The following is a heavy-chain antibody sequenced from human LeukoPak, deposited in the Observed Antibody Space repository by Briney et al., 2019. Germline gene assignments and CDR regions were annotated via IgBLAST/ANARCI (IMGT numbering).Heavy chain of an antibody. CDR3: ARDPRIGYCSGGTCSFLDY. J-gene: IGHJ4*02. D-gene: IGHD2-15*01. Sequence: GGSLRLSCAASGFTFSNYGMHWVRQAPGKGLKWVSVIWYDGSNKYYADSVKGRFTISRDNSKNTLYLQMNSLRAEDTAVYYCARDPRIGYCSGGTCSFLDYWGQGTLVTVSS. V-gene: IGHV3-33*01. CDR2: IWYDGSNK. CDR1: GFTFSNYG.